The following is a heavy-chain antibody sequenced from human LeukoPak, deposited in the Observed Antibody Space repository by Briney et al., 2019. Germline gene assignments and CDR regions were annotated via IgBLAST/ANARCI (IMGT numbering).Heavy chain of an antibody. J-gene: IGHJ4*02. Sequence: SETLSLTCSVSGASINSFYWNWIRQSPGKGLEWLGNIHYRGTTNYNPSPKSRVSLSLDTSKSQFALKVTSVTAADTAVYYCARDEYGDFQGFDYWGQGARVTVSS. V-gene: IGHV4-59*13. CDR1: GASINSFY. CDR3: ARDEYGDFQGFDY. D-gene: IGHD4-17*01. CDR2: IHYRGTT.